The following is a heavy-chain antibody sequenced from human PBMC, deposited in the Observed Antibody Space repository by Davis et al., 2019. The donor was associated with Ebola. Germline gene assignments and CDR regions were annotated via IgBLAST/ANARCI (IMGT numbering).Heavy chain of an antibody. J-gene: IGHJ4*02. V-gene: IGHV1-69*06. Sequence: SVKVSCKASGGTFSSYAISWVRQAPGQGLEWMGGIIPIFGTANYAQKFQGRVTITADKSTSTAYMELSSLRSEDTAVYYGARGASFGVVIIREYFDYWGQGTLVTVSS. CDR3: ARGASFGVVIIREYFDY. D-gene: IGHD3-3*01. CDR1: GGTFSSYA. CDR2: IIPIFGTA.